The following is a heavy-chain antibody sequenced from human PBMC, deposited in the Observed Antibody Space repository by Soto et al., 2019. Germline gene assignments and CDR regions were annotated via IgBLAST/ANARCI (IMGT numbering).Heavy chain of an antibody. CDR2: IIPIFGTA. J-gene: IGHJ4*02. CDR1: GGTFSSYA. D-gene: IGHD3-16*01. V-gene: IGHV1-69*06. Sequence: ASVKVSCKASGGTFSSYAISWVRQAPGQGLEWMGGIIPIFGTANYAQKFQGRVTITADKSTSTAYMELSSLRSEDTAVYHCARGLRPWYYFDYWGQGTLVTVSS. CDR3: ARGLRPWYYFDY.